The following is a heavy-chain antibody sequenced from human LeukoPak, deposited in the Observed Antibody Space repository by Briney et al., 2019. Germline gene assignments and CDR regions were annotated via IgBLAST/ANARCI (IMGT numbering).Heavy chain of an antibody. CDR3: ARDLGAAFMVRGVPFDY. J-gene: IGHJ4*02. CDR2: ISGYNGDR. Sequence: ASVKVSCKASGYSYTHYGIAWVRQAPGQGLEWMGWISGYNGDRNFAPKVQGRVTMTTDTSTSTAYMELRSLRSDDTAVYYCARDLGAAFMVRGVPFDYWGQGTLVTVSS. D-gene: IGHD3-10*01. V-gene: IGHV1-18*01. CDR1: GYSYTHYG.